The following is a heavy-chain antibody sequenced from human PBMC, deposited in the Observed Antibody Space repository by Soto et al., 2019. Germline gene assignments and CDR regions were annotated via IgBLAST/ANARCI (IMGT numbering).Heavy chain of an antibody. J-gene: IGHJ4*02. CDR2: IKSKINGGTT. CDR1: GFSFSDAW. Sequence: PGGSLRLSCAASGFSFSDAWMTWVRQAPGKGLEWVGHIKSKINGGTTDYAAPVKGRFSISRDDSKNTLYLQMNSLETEDTAVYYCATEFYNNGYNYWGQGALVTVSS. V-gene: IGHV3-15*01. D-gene: IGHD3-22*01. CDR3: ATEFYNNGYNY.